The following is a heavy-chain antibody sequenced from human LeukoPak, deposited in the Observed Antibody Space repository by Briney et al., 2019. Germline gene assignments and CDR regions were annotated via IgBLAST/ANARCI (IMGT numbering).Heavy chain of an antibody. J-gene: IGHJ6*02. V-gene: IGHV4-31*03. CDR2: IYYSGST. Sequence: PSETLSLTCTVSGGSISSGGYYWSWIRQHPGKGQEWIGYIYYSGSTYYNPYLKSRVTISVDTSKNQFSLKLSSVTAADTAVDYCARSGGDYPAYLCMDVWGQGTTVTVSS. CDR3: ARSGGDYPAYLCMDV. D-gene: IGHD4-17*01. CDR1: GGSISSGGYY.